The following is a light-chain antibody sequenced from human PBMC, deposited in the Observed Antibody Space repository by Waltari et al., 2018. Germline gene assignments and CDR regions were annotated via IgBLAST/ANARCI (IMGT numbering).Light chain of an antibody. J-gene: IGLJ2*01. CDR1: NSNIGSNV. V-gene: IGLV1-44*01. CDR2: SNT. CDR3: ATWDDRLTGVV. Sequence: QSALTQPPSASGTPGQTVTIFCSGGNSNIGSNVVNWYQQVPGTAPKLLIYSNTYRPSGVPDRFSGSKSGTSAYLAISGLQSDDEGDYDCATWDDRLTGVVFGGGTQVTVL.